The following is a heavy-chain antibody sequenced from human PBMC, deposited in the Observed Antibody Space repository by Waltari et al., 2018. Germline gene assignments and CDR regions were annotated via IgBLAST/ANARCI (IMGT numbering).Heavy chain of an antibody. D-gene: IGHD4-4*01. CDR2: VHYSGST. Sequence: QVQLQESGPGLVKPSATLSLPCTARGGSISTYYWHWIRQPPGKGLEWIGSVHYSGSTSYNPSLKSRMTISMDTSKNQFSLRLSSVTAADTAVYYCAREYSSFEYWGQGTLVTVSS. CDR3: AREYSSFEY. CDR1: GGSISTYY. V-gene: IGHV4-59*01. J-gene: IGHJ4*02.